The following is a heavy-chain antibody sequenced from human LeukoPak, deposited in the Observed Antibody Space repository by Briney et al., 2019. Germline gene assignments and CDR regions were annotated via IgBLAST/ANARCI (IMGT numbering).Heavy chain of an antibody. CDR1: GDSIRSYY. Sequence: SETLSLTCTVPGDSIRSYYWSWIRQPPGKGLEWIGHIDDSGSANRHPSLRSRVTISVDTSKNQFSLKLSSVTAADTAVYFCVRDRAYGSGKNWFDPWGQGTQVTVSS. CDR3: VRDRAYGSGKNWFDP. V-gene: IGHV4-59*01. J-gene: IGHJ5*02. D-gene: IGHD3-10*01. CDR2: IDDSGSA.